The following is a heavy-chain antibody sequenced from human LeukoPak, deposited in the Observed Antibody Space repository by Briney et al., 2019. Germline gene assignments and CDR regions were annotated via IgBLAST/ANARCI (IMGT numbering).Heavy chain of an antibody. CDR2: IHNGGST. CDR3: ARHLSRSYFDAVYFQD. V-gene: IGHV4-59*08. Sequence: PSETLSLTCTVSGVSITNYYWSWIRQPPGKGLEWIGYIHNGGSTNHDPSLRSRVTMSVDTSKNQLSLQLFSVTAADTAVYYCARHLSRSYFDAVYFQDWGQGTLVTVSS. J-gene: IGHJ1*01. D-gene: IGHD1-26*01. CDR1: GVSITNYY.